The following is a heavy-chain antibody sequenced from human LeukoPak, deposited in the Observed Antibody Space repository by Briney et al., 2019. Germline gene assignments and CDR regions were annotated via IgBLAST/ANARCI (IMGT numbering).Heavy chain of an antibody. J-gene: IGHJ6*02. V-gene: IGHV1-18*01. CDR2: ISAYNGNT. Sequence: ASVKVSRKASGYTFTSYGISWVRQAPGQGLEWMGWISAYNGNTNYAQKLQGRVTMTTDTSTSTAYMELRSLRSDDTAVYYCAREQYGGNSNYYYGMDVWGQGTTVTVSS. D-gene: IGHD4-23*01. CDR1: GYTFTSYG. CDR3: AREQYGGNSNYYYGMDV.